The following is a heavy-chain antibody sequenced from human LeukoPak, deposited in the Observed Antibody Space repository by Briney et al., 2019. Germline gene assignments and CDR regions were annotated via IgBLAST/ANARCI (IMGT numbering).Heavy chain of an antibody. CDR1: GFNFRGYA. CDR3: AKEVVMGETNYYYYGMDV. Sequence: HTGGSLRLSCAASGFNFRGYAMRWVRQAPGKGREWVSAISGSGARAHYAESVGGRFTISRDNSQNTLHLQMTSLRAEDTAVYYCAKEVVMGETNYYYYGMDVWGQGTTATVSS. CDR2: ISGSGARA. D-gene: IGHD1-26*01. V-gene: IGHV3-23*01. J-gene: IGHJ6*02.